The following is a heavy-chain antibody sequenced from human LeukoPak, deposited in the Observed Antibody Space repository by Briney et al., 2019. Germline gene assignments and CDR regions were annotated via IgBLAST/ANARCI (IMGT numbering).Heavy chain of an antibody. J-gene: IGHJ6*04. Sequence: GGSQRLSCAASGFTFSSYSMNWVRQAPGKGLEWVSSISTNSSYISYADSVKGRFTISRDNAKNSLYLQMNSLRAEDTAVYYCAELGITMIGGVWGKGTTVTISS. CDR1: GFTFSSYS. CDR3: AELGITMIGGV. D-gene: IGHD3-10*02. CDR2: ISTNSSYI. V-gene: IGHV3-21*01.